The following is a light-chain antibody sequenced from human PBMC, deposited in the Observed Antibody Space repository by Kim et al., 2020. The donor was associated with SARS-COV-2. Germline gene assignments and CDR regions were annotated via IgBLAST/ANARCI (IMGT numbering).Light chain of an antibody. CDR3: ASYAGRSSFV. Sequence: QSALTQPASVSGSPGESITISCTGSDSDVGSYNLVSWYQKNPGKAPKVMIYEVTERPSGVSNRFSGSKSDNTASLTISGLQPEDEADYYCASYAGRSSFVFGSGTKVTVL. V-gene: IGLV2-23*02. J-gene: IGLJ1*01. CDR2: EVT. CDR1: DSDVGSYNL.